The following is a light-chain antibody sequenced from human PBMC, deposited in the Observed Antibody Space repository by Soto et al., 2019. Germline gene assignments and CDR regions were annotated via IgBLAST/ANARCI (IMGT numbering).Light chain of an antibody. CDR2: SAS. CDR1: QSISVN. V-gene: IGKV3-15*01. Sequence: EIVMTQSPATLSVSPGERATLSCRASQSISVNLAWYQQKPGQAPRVLIYSASTRATGIPARFSGSGSGTEFTLTISSLQSEDSAVYYCHQYNNWPPSTFGQGTKLEIK. CDR3: HQYNNWPPST. J-gene: IGKJ2*01.